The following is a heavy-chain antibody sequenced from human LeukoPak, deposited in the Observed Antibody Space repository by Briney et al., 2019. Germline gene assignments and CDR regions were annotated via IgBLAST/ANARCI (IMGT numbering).Heavy chain of an antibody. CDR3: AKDLRPYYDSSGPPEFDY. CDR2: ISYDGSNK. D-gene: IGHD3-22*01. CDR1: GFTFSSYG. J-gene: IGHJ4*02. V-gene: IGHV3-30*18. Sequence: SGGSLRLSCAASGFTFSSYGMHWVRQAPGKGLEWVAVISYDGSNKYYADSVKGRFTISRDNSKNTLYLQMNSLRVEDTAVYYCAKDLRPYYDSSGPPEFDYWGQGTLVTVSS.